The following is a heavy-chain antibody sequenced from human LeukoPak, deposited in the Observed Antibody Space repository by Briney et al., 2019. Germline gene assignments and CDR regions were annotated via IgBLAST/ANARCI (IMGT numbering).Heavy chain of an antibody. J-gene: IGHJ4*02. Sequence: PGGSLRLSCAASGFTFSSYAMSWVRQAPGKGLEWVSAIGGSGGSTYYADFVKGRFTISRDNGKNSLYLQMNSLRAEDTAVYYCARAGAGYCSTTSCYYFDYWGQGTLVTVSS. D-gene: IGHD2-2*03. V-gene: IGHV3-23*01. CDR2: IGGSGGST. CDR1: GFTFSSYA. CDR3: ARAGAGYCSTTSCYYFDY.